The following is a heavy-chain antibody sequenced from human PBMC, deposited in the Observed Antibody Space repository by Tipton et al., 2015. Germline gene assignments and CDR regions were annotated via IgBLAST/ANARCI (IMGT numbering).Heavy chain of an antibody. J-gene: IGHJ4*02. CDR1: GGSISSSSYY. Sequence: TLSLTCTVSGGSISSSSYYWAWIRQPPGKGLEWIGFIYYSGNTKYNPSLKSRVTMSVDTSKNQFSLRLTSVTAADTAFYYCARHKDSGTYPMDCWGQGTLVTVSS. CDR2: IYYSGNT. V-gene: IGHV4-61*05. CDR3: ARHKDSGTYPMDC. D-gene: IGHD3-10*01.